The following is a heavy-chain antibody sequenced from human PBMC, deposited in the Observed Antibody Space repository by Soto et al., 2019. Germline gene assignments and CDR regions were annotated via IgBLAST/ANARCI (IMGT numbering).Heavy chain of an antibody. J-gene: IGHJ2*01. CDR3: ARPWTTRNYDNSYFDL. Sequence: QVQLRESGPGLVKSSETLSLTCTVSGASIRSYYWSWIRQPPGKGLEWIGYIYYSGSTNYNPSLTGRVTISVDTSKSQFSLKLSSVTAADTAVYYCARPWTTRNYDNSYFDLWGRGTLVTVSS. V-gene: IGHV4-59*01. CDR1: GASIRSYY. D-gene: IGHD3-22*01. CDR2: IYYSGST.